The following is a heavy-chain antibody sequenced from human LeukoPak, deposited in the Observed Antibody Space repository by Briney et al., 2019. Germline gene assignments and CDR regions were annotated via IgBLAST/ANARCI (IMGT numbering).Heavy chain of an antibody. J-gene: IGHJ4*02. D-gene: IGHD3-10*01. CDR3: ARDGSGTPKLTFDYLSYHY. V-gene: IGHV1-18*01. Sequence: ASAKVSCKASGYTFTSYGISWVRQAPGQGLEWMGWISAYNGNTNYAQKLQGRVTMTTDTSTSTAYMELRSLRSDDTAVYYCARDGSGTPKLTFDYLSYHYWGQGTLVTVSS. CDR1: GYTFTSYG. CDR2: ISAYNGNT.